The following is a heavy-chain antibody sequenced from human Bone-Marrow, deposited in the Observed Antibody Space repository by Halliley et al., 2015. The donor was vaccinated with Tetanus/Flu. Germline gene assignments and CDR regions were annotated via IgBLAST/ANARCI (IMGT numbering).Heavy chain of an antibody. V-gene: IGHV3-23*01. Sequence: LEWVSVISGNGGSTYYADSVKGRFTISRDDAKNSLSLQMNNLRVEDTALYYCVGGSGWIHKYWGQGTRVTVSS. CDR3: VGGSGWIHKY. D-gene: IGHD6-19*01. J-gene: IGHJ4*02. CDR2: ISGNGGST.